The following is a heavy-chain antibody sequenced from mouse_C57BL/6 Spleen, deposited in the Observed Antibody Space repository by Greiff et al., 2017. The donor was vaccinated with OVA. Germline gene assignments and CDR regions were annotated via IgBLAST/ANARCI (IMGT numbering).Heavy chain of an antibody. Sequence: QVQLQQPGAELVKPGASVKLSCKASGYTFTSYWMHWVKQRPGQGLEWIGMIHPNSGSTNYNEKVKSKATLTVDKSSSTAYMQLSSLTSEDSAVYYCARFYDLYWYCDVWGTGTTVTVSS. CDR3: ARFYDLYWYCDV. CDR2: IHPNSGST. V-gene: IGHV1-64*01. CDR1: GYTFTSYW. J-gene: IGHJ1*03. D-gene: IGHD1-1*01.